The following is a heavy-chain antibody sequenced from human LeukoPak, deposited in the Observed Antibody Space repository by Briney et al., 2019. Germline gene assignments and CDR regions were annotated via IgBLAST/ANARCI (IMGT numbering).Heavy chain of an antibody. V-gene: IGHV1-2*02. J-gene: IGHJ4*02. CDR1: GYTFTGYY. CDR2: INPNSGGT. Sequence: ASVKVSCKASGYTFTGYYMHWVRQAPGQGLEWMGWINPNSGGTNYAQKFQGRVTMTRDTSISTAYMELSRLRSDDTAVYYCARDKEGAGGYSSGSDYWGQGTLDTVSS. CDR3: ARDKEGAGGYSSGSDY. D-gene: IGHD6-19*01.